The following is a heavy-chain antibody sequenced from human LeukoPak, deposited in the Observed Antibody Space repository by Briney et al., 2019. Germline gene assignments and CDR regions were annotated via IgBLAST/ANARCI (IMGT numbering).Heavy chain of an antibody. V-gene: IGHV1-8*02. CDR2: MNPNSGNT. J-gene: IGHJ6*03. D-gene: IGHD3-10*01. CDR3: ARRGVLLWFGELSPLGYYYYYMDV. CDR1: GYTFTSSD. Sequence: ASVKVSCKASGYTFTSSDINWVRQATGQGLEWMGWMNPNSGNTGYAQKFQGRVTMTRNTSISTAYMELSSLRSEDTAVYYCARRGVLLWFGELSPLGYYYYYMDVWGKGTTVTISS.